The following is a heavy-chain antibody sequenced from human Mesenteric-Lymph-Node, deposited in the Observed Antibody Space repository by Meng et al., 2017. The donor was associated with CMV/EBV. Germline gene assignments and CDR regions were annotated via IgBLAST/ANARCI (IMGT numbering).Heavy chain of an antibody. CDR1: GYSFTRYW. Sequence: GESLKISCKGSGYSFTRYWIAWVRQMPGKGLEYMGIMYPGDSDTGYSPSFQGQVTFSADKSISTAYLQWSRLMASDTAMYYCARRDSGSTFDYWGQGTLVTVSS. V-gene: IGHV5-51*01. D-gene: IGHD1-26*01. J-gene: IGHJ4*02. CDR3: ARRDSGSTFDY. CDR2: MYPGDSDT.